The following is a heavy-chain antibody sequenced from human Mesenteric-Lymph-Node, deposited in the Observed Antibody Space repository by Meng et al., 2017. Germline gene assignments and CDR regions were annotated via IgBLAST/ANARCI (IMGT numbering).Heavy chain of an antibody. Sequence: QLQLQESGPGLVKPSETLSLTCTVSGCSIRSSSYYWGWIRQPPGKGLEYIGSIFYSGNTYYNPSLKSRVTISIDTSENQFSLKLSSVTAADTAVYYCARRVFYGSANFDYWGQGTLVTVSS. J-gene: IGHJ4*02. V-gene: IGHV4-39*01. CDR2: IFYSGNT. D-gene: IGHD3-10*01. CDR3: ARRVFYGSANFDY. CDR1: GCSIRSSSYY.